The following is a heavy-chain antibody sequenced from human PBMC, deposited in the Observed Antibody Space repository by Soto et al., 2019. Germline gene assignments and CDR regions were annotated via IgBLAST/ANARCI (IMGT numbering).Heavy chain of an antibody. CDR1: GYTFTSYG. D-gene: IGHD6-6*01. Sequence: ASVKVSFKASGYTFTSYGISWVRQAPGQGLEWMGWISAYNGNTNYAQKLQGRVTMTTETSTSTAYIERRSLRSDDTAVYYCARTGIAARRERVEWFDPWGQGTLVTVSS. V-gene: IGHV1-18*01. J-gene: IGHJ5*02. CDR2: ISAYNGNT. CDR3: ARTGIAARRERVEWFDP.